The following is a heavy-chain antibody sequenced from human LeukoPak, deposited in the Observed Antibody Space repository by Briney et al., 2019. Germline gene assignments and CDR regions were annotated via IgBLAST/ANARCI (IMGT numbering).Heavy chain of an antibody. CDR3: AKDRSYYYDSSGYPDY. CDR1: GFTFSSYG. J-gene: IGHJ4*02. CDR2: IRYDGSNK. Sequence: PGGSLRLSCAASGFTFSSYGMHWVRQAPGKGLEWVAFIRYDGSNKYYADSVKGRFTISRDNSKNTLYLQMNSPRAEDTAVYYCAKDRSYYYDSSGYPDYWGQGTLVTVSS. D-gene: IGHD3-22*01. V-gene: IGHV3-30*02.